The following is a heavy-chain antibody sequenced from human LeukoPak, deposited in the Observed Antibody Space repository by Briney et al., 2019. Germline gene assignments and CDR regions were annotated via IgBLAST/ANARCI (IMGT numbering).Heavy chain of an antibody. CDR1: GFTFSNAW. CDR3: TTDMVNYYGPGSSY. Sequence: GGSLRLSCAASGFTFSNAWMSWVRQAPGKGLEWVGRIKSKTDGGTTDYAAPVKGRFTISRDDSKNTLYLQMNSLKTEDTAVYYCTTDMVNYYGPGSSYWGQGTLVTVSS. J-gene: IGHJ4*02. D-gene: IGHD3-10*01. CDR2: IKSKTDGGTT. V-gene: IGHV3-15*01.